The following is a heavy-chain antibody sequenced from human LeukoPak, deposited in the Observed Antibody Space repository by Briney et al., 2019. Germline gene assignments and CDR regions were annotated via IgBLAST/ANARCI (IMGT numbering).Heavy chain of an antibody. J-gene: IGHJ5*02. CDR1: GFTVSRNY. D-gene: IGHD6-6*01. Sequence: GGSLRLSCAASGFTVSRNYMSWVRQAPGKGLEWVSVIYSGGSTYYADSVKGRFTISRDNSKNTLYLQMNSLRAEDTAVYYCARAARPQNWFDPWGQGTLVTVSS. V-gene: IGHV3-66*02. CDR3: ARAARPQNWFDP. CDR2: IYSGGST.